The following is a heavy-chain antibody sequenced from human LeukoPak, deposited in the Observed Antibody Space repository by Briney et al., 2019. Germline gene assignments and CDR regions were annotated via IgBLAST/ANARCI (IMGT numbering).Heavy chain of an antibody. CDR1: GFTFSSYA. J-gene: IGHJ4*02. CDR2: ISYDGSNK. D-gene: IGHD3-22*01. CDR3: ARSPDSSGPPFDY. V-gene: IGHV3-30-3*01. Sequence: GGSLRLSCAASGFTFSSYAMHWARQAPGKGLEWVAVISYDGSNKYYADSVKGRFTISRDNSKNTLYLQMNSLRAEDTAVYYCARSPDSSGPPFDYWGQGTLVTVSS.